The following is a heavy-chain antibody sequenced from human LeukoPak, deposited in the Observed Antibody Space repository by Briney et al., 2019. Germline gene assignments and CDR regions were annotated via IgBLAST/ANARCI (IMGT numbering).Heavy chain of an antibody. D-gene: IGHD5-18*01. V-gene: IGHV3-30*04. J-gene: IGHJ4*02. CDR3: PRGYTFGNFDY. CDR2: ISYDGSNK. CDR1: GFTFSSYA. Sequence: PGGSLRLSCAASGFTFSSYAMSWVRQAPGKGLEWVAVISYDGSNKYYADSVKGRFTISRDNSKNTLYLQMNSLRAEDTAIYYCPRGYTFGNFDYWGQGALVTVSS.